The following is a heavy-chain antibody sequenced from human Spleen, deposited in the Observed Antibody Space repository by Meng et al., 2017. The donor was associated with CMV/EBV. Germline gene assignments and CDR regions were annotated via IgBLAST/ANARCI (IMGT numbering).Heavy chain of an antibody. V-gene: IGHV4-39*07. CDR1: SISNSNSYY. CDR2: VYYRGST. D-gene: IGHD6-19*01. J-gene: IGHJ3*02. CDR3: ARDAGTNGWIDAFDI. Sequence: SISNSNSYYWGWIRQPPGKGLEWIGSVYYRGSTYYDPSLESRVTMSMDTSKNQFSLRLTSVTAADTAVYFCARDAGTNGWIDAFDIWGQGTMVTVSS.